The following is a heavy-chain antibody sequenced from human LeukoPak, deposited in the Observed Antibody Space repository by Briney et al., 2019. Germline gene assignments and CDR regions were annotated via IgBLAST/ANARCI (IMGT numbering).Heavy chain of an antibody. V-gene: IGHV4-34*01. CDR3: ARDQMGDAFDI. D-gene: IGHD2-8*01. J-gene: IGHJ3*02. Sequence: SETLSLTCAVYGGSFSGYYWSWIRQPPGKGLEWIGEINHSGSTNYNPSLKGRVTISLDTSKNQFSLRLSSVTVADTAVYYCARDQMGDAFDIWGQGTMVTVSS. CDR1: GGSFSGYY. CDR2: INHSGST.